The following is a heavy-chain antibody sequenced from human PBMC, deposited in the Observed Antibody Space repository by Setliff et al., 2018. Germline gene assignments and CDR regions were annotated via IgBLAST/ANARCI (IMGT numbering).Heavy chain of an antibody. D-gene: IGHD3-22*01. CDR2: VYYSGTT. CDR1: GGSISTYY. J-gene: IGHJ4*02. V-gene: IGHV4-59*01. CDR3: AREYYYARSRNFDY. Sequence: PSETLSLTCTVSGGSISTYYWSWIRQTPVKGLEWIGYVYYSGTTNYNPLFKSRVTISVDTSKNQFSLRLTSVTAADTAVYYCAREYYYARSRNFDYWGQGTLVTV.